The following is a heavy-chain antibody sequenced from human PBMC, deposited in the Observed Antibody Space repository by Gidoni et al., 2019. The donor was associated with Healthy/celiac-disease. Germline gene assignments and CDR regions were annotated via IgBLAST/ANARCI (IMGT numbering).Heavy chain of an antibody. V-gene: IGHV1-24*01. CDR2: FEPEDGET. CDR3: ATGWVGPYYFDY. Sequence: QVQLVQSGAEVKKPGASVKVSCKVSGYPLTELSMHWVRQVPGKGLEGMGGFEPEDGETIYAQKFQGRVTMTEDTSTDTAYMELSSLRSEDTAVYYCATGWVGPYYFDYWGQGTLVTVPS. CDR1: GYPLTELS. D-gene: IGHD1-26*01. J-gene: IGHJ4*02.